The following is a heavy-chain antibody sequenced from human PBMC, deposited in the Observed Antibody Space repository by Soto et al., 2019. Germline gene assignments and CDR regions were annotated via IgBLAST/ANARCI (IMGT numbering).Heavy chain of an antibody. D-gene: IGHD6-6*01. V-gene: IGHV3-21*01. J-gene: IGHJ6*02. Sequence: EVQLLESGGGLVQPGGSLRLSCAASGFTFSSYAMSWVRQAPGKGLEWVSAISSSSSYIYYADSVKGRFTISRDNAKNSLYLQMNSLRAEDTAVYYCARGRSSSFNYYYYGMDVWGQGTTVTVSS. CDR1: GFTFSSYA. CDR3: ARGRSSSFNYYYYGMDV. CDR2: ISSSSSYI.